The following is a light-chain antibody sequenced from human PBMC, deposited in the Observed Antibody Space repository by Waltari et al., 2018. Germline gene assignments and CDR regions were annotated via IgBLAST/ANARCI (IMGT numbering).Light chain of an antibody. CDR2: DAS. Sequence: DIQMTQSPSPLPSSVGAGVTITCRARQSISSWLAWYQQKPGKAPKLLIYDASSLESGVPSRFSGSGSGTEFTLTISSLQPDDFATYYCQQYNSYSPTFGQGTKLEIK. J-gene: IGKJ2*01. CDR1: QSISSW. CDR3: QQYNSYSPT. V-gene: IGKV1-5*01.